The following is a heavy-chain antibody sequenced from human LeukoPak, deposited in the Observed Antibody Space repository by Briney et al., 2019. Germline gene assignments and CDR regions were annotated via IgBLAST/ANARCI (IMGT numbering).Heavy chain of an antibody. J-gene: IGHJ4*02. CDR2: INAGNGNT. D-gene: IGHD6-13*01. CDR1: GYTFTSYA. CDR3: ARGGQQLGFDY. V-gene: IGHV1-3*01. Sequence: ASVKVSCKASGYTFTSYAMHWVRQAPGQRLEWMGWINAGNGNTKYSQKFQGRVTITRDTSASAAYMELSSLRSEDTAVYYCARGGQQLGFDYWGQGTLVTVSS.